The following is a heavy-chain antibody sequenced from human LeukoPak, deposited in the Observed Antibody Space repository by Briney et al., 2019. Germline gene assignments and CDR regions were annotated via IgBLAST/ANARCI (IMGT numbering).Heavy chain of an antibody. V-gene: IGHV1-2*06. CDR2: INPNSGGT. D-gene: IGHD1-26*01. CDR3: ARDESGPFDY. CDR1: GYTFTGYY. Sequence: ASVKVSCKASGYTFTGYYMHWVRQAPGQGLEWMGRINPNSGGTNYAQKFQGRVTMTRDTSISTAYMELRSLRSDDTAVYYCARDESGPFDYWGQGTLVTVSS. J-gene: IGHJ4*02.